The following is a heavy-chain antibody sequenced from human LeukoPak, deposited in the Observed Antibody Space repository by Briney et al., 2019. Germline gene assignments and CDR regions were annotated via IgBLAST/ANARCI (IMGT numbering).Heavy chain of an antibody. V-gene: IGHV1-18*01. Sequence: ASVKVSCKASGYTFTSYGISWVRQAPGQGLEWMGWISAYNGNTNYAQKLQGRVTMTTDTSTSTAYMGLSRLRSDDTAVYYCASSLRGVDPFGYWGQGTLVTVSS. J-gene: IGHJ4*02. CDR3: ASSLRGVDPFGY. CDR2: ISAYNGNT. D-gene: IGHD3-10*01. CDR1: GYTFTSYG.